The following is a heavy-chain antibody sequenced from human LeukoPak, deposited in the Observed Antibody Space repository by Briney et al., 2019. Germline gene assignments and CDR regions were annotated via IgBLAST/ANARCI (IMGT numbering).Heavy chain of an antibody. J-gene: IGHJ4*02. D-gene: IGHD7-27*01. CDR3: ARGWGFGSIDY. Sequence: GASVKVSCKASGYTFTDYYVHWVRQAPGQGLEWMGWISPSSGGTNYAQKFQDRVTMTRDTSISTAYMELSSLRSDDTAVYYCARGWGFGSIDYWGQGTLVTVSS. V-gene: IGHV1-2*02. CDR1: GYTFTDYY. CDR2: ISPSSGGT.